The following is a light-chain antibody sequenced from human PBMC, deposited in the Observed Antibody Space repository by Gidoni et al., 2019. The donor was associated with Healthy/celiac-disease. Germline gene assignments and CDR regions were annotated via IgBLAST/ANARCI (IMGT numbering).Light chain of an antibody. CDR3: QQRSNWHLT. CDR2: DAS. V-gene: IGKV3-11*01. CDR1: QSVSSY. J-gene: IGKJ4*01. Sequence: ELVLTQSPATLSLSPGERATLSCRASQSVSSYLAWSQQKPGQAPRLLIYDASNRATGIPARFSGSGSGTDFTLTISSLEPEDFAVYYCQQRSNWHLTFGGGTKVEIK.